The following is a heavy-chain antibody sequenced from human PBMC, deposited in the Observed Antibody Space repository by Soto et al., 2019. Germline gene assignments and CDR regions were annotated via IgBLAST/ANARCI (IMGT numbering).Heavy chain of an antibody. Sequence: QVQLVQSGAEVKKPGSSVKVSCKASGGTFSSYTIGWVRQAPGQGLEWMGRIIPILGIANYAQKFQGRVTFTADKSTSTAYMELSSLRSEDTAVYYCAREASTGTTEAWFDPWGQGTLVTVSS. CDR3: AREASTGTTEAWFDP. CDR1: GGTFSSYT. D-gene: IGHD1-1*01. J-gene: IGHJ5*02. CDR2: IIPILGIA. V-gene: IGHV1-69*08.